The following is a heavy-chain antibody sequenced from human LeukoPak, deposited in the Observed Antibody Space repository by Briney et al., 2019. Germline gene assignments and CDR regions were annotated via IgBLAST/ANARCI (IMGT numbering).Heavy chain of an antibody. Sequence: ASVKVSCKASGYTFTSYDINWVRQATGQGLEWMGWMNPNSGNTVYAQKFQGRVTMTRNTSISTAYMELSSLRSEDTAVYYCARGCRPYYYGSGSYSDWGQGTLVTVSS. V-gene: IGHV1-8*01. CDR3: ARGCRPYYYGSGSYSD. CDR1: GYTFTSYD. CDR2: MNPNSGNT. D-gene: IGHD3-10*01. J-gene: IGHJ4*02.